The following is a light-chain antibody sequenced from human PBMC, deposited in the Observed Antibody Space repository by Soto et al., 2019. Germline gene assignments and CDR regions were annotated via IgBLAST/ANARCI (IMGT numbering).Light chain of an antibody. V-gene: IGKV4-1*01. CDR1: QSVLYSSNNKNY. CDR3: QQYYSTPPT. CDR2: WAS. Sequence: DIVMTQSPDSLAVSLGERATINCKSSQSVLYSSNNKNYLAWYQQKPGQPPKLLIYWASTRESGVPDRISGSGSGKDFTLTISSLQAEDVAVYYCQQYYSTPPTFGQGTKLEIK. J-gene: IGKJ2*01.